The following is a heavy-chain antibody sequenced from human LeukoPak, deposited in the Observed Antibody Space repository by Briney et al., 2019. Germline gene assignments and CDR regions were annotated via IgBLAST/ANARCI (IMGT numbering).Heavy chain of an antibody. J-gene: IGHJ3*02. CDR1: GFTFSSYA. CDR2: ISYDGSNK. D-gene: IGHD1-26*01. V-gene: IGHV3-30-3*01. Sequence: GGSLRLSCAASGFTFSSYAMHWVRQAPGKGLEWVAVISYDGSNKYYADSVKGRFTISRDNSKNTLYLQMNSLRAEDTAVYYCARRSGSYQDAFDIWGQGTMVTVSS. CDR3: ARRSGSYQDAFDI.